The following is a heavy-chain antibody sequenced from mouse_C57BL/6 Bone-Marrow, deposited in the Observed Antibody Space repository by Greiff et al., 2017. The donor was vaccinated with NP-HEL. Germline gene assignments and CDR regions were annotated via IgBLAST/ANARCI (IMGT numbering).Heavy chain of an antibody. CDR3: ARKGGGMITTAYYYAMDY. CDR1: GYTFTSYG. D-gene: IGHD2-4*01. CDR2: IYPRSGNT. V-gene: IGHV1-81*01. J-gene: IGHJ4*01. Sequence: QVQLQQSGAELARPGASVKLSCKASGYTFTSYGISWVKQRTGQGLEWIGEIYPRSGNTYYNEKFKGKATLTADKSSSTAYMELRSLTSEDSAVYFCARKGGGMITTAYYYAMDYWGQGTSVTVSS.